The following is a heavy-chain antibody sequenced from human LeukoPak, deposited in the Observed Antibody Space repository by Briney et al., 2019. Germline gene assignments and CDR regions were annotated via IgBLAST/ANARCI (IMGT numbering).Heavy chain of an antibody. CDR1: GFAFSVYS. Sequence: PGGSLRLSCAASGFAFSVYSMNWVRQAPGKGLEWVSSISNSGTYIYYADSLKGRFTISRDNAQKSLYLEMNSLRAEDTAVYYCARDKIVGATYFDYWGQGTLVTVSS. J-gene: IGHJ4*02. D-gene: IGHD1-26*01. V-gene: IGHV3-21*01. CDR2: ISNSGTYI. CDR3: ARDKIVGATYFDY.